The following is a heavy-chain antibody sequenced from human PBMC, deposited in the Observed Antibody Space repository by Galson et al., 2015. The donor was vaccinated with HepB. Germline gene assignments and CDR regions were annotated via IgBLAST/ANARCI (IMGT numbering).Heavy chain of an antibody. CDR2: ISGSGGST. CDR1: GFTFSSYA. D-gene: IGHD2-15*01. Sequence: SLRLSCAASGFTFSSYAMSWVRQAPGKGLEWVSGISGSGGSTYYADSVKGRFTISRDNSKNTLYLQMNSLRAEDTAVYYCAKDKASHFPAVGAFDIWGQGTMVTVSS. CDR3: AKDKASHFPAVGAFDI. J-gene: IGHJ3*02. V-gene: IGHV3-23*01.